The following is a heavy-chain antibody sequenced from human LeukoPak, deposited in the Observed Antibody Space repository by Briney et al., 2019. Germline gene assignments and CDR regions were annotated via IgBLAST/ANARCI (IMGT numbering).Heavy chain of an antibody. CDR3: ARGGKYSSSSSWDY. Sequence: KSSETLSLTCAVYGGSFSGYYWSWIRQPPGKGLEWIGEINHSGSTNYNPSLKSRVTISVDTSKNQFSLKLSSVTAVDTAVYYCARGGKYSSSSSWDYWGQGTLVTVSS. CDR1: GGSFSGYY. J-gene: IGHJ4*02. V-gene: IGHV4-34*01. D-gene: IGHD6-6*01. CDR2: INHSGST.